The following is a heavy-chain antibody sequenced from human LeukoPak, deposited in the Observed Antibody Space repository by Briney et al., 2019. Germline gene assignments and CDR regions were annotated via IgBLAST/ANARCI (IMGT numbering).Heavy chain of an antibody. CDR2: INPSGGST. J-gene: IGHJ4*02. V-gene: IGHV1-46*01. Sequence: ASVRVSCKASGYTFTSYYMHWVRQAPGQGLEWMGIINPSGGSTSYAQKFQGRVTMTRDMSTSTVYMELSSLRSEDTAVYYCASTYSSGSPHFDYWGQGTLVTVSS. D-gene: IGHD6-19*01. CDR1: GYTFTSYY. CDR3: ASTYSSGSPHFDY.